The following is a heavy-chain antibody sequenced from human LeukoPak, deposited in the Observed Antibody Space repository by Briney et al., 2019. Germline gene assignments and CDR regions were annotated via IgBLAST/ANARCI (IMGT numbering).Heavy chain of an antibody. J-gene: IGHJ4*02. CDR3: ARAAAYSSSWPFDY. V-gene: IGHV4-59*01. CDR2: IYYSGST. D-gene: IGHD6-13*01. Sequence: PSETLSLTCTVSGGSISSYYWSWIRQPPGKGLEWIGYIYYSGSTNYNPSLKSRVTISVDTSKNQFSLKLSSVTAADTAVYYCARAAAYSSSWPFDYWGQGTLVTVSS. CDR1: GGSISSYY.